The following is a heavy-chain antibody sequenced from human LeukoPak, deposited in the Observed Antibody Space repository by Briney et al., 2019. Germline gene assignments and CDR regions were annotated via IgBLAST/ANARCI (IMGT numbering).Heavy chain of an antibody. V-gene: IGHV3-74*01. CDR2: INYDGNSA. D-gene: IGHD1-1*01. J-gene: IGHJ5*02. CDR3: TRDVENTFALDL. Sequence: GGSLRLSCAASGFTFTNYWMHWVRQAPGKELVWVSRINYDGNSASYADSVKGRFTISRDNAKNTLYLQMNSLRVEDTAVYYCTRDVENTFALDLWGQGTLVTVSS. CDR1: GFTFTNYW.